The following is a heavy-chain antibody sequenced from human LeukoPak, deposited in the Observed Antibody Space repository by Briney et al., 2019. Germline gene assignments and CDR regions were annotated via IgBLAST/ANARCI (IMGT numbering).Heavy chain of an antibody. CDR1: GFIFSDYY. Sequence: GGSLRLSCAASGFIFSDYYMSWVRQAPGKGLEWVANIKQDGSEKYYVDSVRGRFTISRDNAKNSLYLQMNSLRAEDTAVYYCARAPLRDTAMVTYFDYWGQGTLVTVSS. CDR3: ARAPLRDTAMVTYFDY. CDR2: IKQDGSEK. D-gene: IGHD5-18*01. V-gene: IGHV3-7*01. J-gene: IGHJ4*02.